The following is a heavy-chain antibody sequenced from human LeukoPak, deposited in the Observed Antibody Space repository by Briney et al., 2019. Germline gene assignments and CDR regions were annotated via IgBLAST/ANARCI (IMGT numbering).Heavy chain of an antibody. V-gene: IGHV3-30-3*01. CDR3: ARDIVVVVWYYGMDV. J-gene: IGHJ6*02. Sequence: PGGSLRLSCAASGSTFSSYAMHWVRQAPGKGLEWVAVISYDGSNKYYADSVKGRFTISRDNSKNTLYLQMNSLRAEDTAVYYCARDIVVVVWYYGMDVWGQGTTVTVSS. D-gene: IGHD2-15*01. CDR2: ISYDGSNK. CDR1: GSTFSSYA.